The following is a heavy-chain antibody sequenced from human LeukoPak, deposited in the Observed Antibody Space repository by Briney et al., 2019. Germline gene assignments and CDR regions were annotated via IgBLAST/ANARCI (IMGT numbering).Heavy chain of an antibody. D-gene: IGHD2-15*01. CDR1: GFTFSSHW. J-gene: IGHJ4*02. CDR3: ARGVYSIDY. V-gene: IGHV3-7*01. CDR2: IREGGTEI. Sequence: GGSLRLSCAASGFTFSSHWMNWARQAPGKGLEWVANIREGGTEIYYIDSVKGRFTISRENAKNSLYLQMNSLRAEDTAVYYCARGVYSIDYWGQGTLVTVSS.